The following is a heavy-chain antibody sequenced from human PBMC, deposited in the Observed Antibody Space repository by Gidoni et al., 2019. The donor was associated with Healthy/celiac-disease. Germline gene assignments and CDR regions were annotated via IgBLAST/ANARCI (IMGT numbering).Heavy chain of an antibody. CDR1: GSTLTSSD. CDR3: ARDPCHHIGYAFEGFDP. D-gene: IGHD2-21*01. J-gene: IGHJ5*02. Sequence: QVQLVQSGAEVKKPGASVQVSCKASGSTLTSSDITWVRQATGQGLEWMGWMNPNSGNTGYAQKFQGRVTMTRNTSISTAYMELSSLRSEDTAVYYCARDPCHHIGYAFEGFDPWGQGTLVTVSS. CDR2: MNPNSGNT. V-gene: IGHV1-8*01.